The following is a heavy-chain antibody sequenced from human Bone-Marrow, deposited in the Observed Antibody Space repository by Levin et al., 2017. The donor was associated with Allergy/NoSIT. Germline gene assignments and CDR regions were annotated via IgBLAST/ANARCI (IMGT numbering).Heavy chain of an antibody. J-gene: IGHJ4*02. V-gene: IGHV4-4*07. D-gene: IGHD6-19*01. CDR1: GGSISSYY. CDR2: IYTSGST. Sequence: SETLSLTCTVSGGSISSYYWSWIRQPAGKGLEWIGRIYTSGSTNYNPSLKSRVTMSVDTSKNQFSLKLSSVTAADTAVYYCARGRTSSGWRSLYFDYWGQGTLVTVSS. CDR3: ARGRTSSGWRSLYFDY.